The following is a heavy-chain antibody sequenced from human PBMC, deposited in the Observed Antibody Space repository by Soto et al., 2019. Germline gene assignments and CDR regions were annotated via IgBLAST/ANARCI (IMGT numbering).Heavy chain of an antibody. CDR3: ERDQDSRGYYFDY. D-gene: IGHD3-22*01. CDR2: IYYSGYT. CDR1: GGSISSGGYY. J-gene: IGHJ4*02. Sequence: QVQLQESGPGLVKPSQTLSLTCTVSGGSISSGGYYWSWIRQHPGKGLEWIGYIYYSGYTYYNPSLKSRVTISVDTSKNQFSLKLNSVTAADTAVYYCERDQDSRGYYFDYWGQGTLVTVSS. V-gene: IGHV4-31*03.